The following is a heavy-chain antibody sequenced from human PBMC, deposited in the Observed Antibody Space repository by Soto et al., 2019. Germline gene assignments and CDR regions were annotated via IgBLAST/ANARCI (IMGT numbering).Heavy chain of an antibody. D-gene: IGHD4-17*01. Sequence: SETLSLTCSVSGGSVSNKTYYWIWIRHPPGKRLEWIGYVYYSGTTNYNPSLKSRVTISVDLSKNQFSLRLSSVTTADTALYYCARTTAVPNTLRSRYFFDYWGQGTLVTVSS. CDR1: GGSVSNKTYY. V-gene: IGHV4-61*01. CDR3: ARTTAVPNTLRSRYFFDY. J-gene: IGHJ4*02. CDR2: VYYSGTT.